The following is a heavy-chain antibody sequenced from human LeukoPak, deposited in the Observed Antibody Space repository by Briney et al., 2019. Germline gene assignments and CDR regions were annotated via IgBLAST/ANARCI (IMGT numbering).Heavy chain of an antibody. D-gene: IGHD3-9*01. CDR2: IIPIFGTA. V-gene: IGHV1-69*13. Sequence: SVKVSCKASGYTFTSYDISWVRQAPGQGLEWMGGIIPIFGTANYAQKFQGRVTITADESTSTAYMELSSLRSEDTAVYYCARDLSYILTGPDNWFDPWGQGTLVTVSS. CDR3: ARDLSYILTGPDNWFDP. CDR1: GYTFTSYD. J-gene: IGHJ5*02.